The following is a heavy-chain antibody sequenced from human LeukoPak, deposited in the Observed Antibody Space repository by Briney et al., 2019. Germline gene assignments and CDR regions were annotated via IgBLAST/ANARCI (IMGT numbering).Heavy chain of an antibody. J-gene: IGHJ4*02. D-gene: IGHD6-19*01. CDR3: AKVIAVAGIAFDY. CDR2: ISGSGGST. V-gene: IGHV3-23*01. CDR1: GFTFSSYA. Sequence: PGGSLRLSCAASGFTFSSYAMSWVRQAPGKGLEWVSDISGSGGSTYYADSVKGRFTISRDTSKNTLYLQMNSLRAEDTAVYYCAKVIAVAGIAFDYWGQGTLVTVSS.